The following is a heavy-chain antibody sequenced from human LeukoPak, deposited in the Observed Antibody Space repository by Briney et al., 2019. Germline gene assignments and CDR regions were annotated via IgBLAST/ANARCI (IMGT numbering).Heavy chain of an antibody. CDR1: GYTFTGYY. CDR3: ARRHITGTTIDY. D-gene: IGHD1-7*01. Sequence: ASVKVSCKASGYTFTGYYMHWVRQAPGQGLEWMGWINPNSGGTNYAQKFQGRVTMTRDTSISTAYMELSRLRSDDTAVYYCARRHITGTTIDYWGQGTLVTVSP. CDR2: INPNSGGT. J-gene: IGHJ4*02. V-gene: IGHV1-2*02.